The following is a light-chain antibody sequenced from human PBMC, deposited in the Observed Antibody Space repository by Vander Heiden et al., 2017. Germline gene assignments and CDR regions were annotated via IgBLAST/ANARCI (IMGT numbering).Light chain of an antibody. CDR2: GAS. Sequence: EIVLTQSPGTLSLSPGERGTLSCRASQSVASTYLAWFQQKPGQAPRLLIYGASSRATGIPDRFRGSGSGTDFTLTISRLEPEDFAVNFCQQYGSSPLTFGGGTKVEIK. V-gene: IGKV3-20*01. J-gene: IGKJ4*01. CDR1: QSVASTY. CDR3: QQYGSSPLT.